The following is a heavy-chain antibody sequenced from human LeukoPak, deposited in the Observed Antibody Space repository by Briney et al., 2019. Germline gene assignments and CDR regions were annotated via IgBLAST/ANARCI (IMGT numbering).Heavy chain of an antibody. Sequence: SETLSLTCTVSGGSISSYYWSWIRQPPGKGLEWIGYIYYSGSTNYNPSLKSRVTISVDTSKNQFSLKLSSVTAADTAVYHCARGTFRYYYDSSGYYYDYWGQGTLVTVSS. J-gene: IGHJ4*02. CDR1: GGSISSYY. CDR2: IYYSGST. V-gene: IGHV4-59*01. D-gene: IGHD3-22*01. CDR3: ARGTFRYYYDSSGYYYDY.